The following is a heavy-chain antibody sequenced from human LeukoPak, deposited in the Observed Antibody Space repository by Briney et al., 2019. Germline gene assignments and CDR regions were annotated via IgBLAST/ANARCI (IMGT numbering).Heavy chain of an antibody. CDR3: ARRTYFYDSSGYYFDY. Sequence: PSETLSLTCTVSGGSISSYYWSWIRQPPGKGLECIGYIYYSGSTNYKPSLKSRVTISVDTSKNQFSLKLSSVTAADTAVYYCARRTYFYDSSGYYFDYWGQGTLVTVSS. D-gene: IGHD3-22*01. CDR1: GGSISSYY. CDR2: IYYSGST. J-gene: IGHJ4*02. V-gene: IGHV4-59*01.